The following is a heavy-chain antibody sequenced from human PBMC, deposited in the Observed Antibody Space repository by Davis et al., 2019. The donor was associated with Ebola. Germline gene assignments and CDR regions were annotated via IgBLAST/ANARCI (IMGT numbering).Heavy chain of an antibody. Sequence: GESLKISCKGSGYSFTSYWIGWVRQMPGKGLEWMGIIYPGDSDTRYSLSFQGQVTISADKSISTAYLQWSSLKASDTAMYYCARHPLLNCSGGSCYFGDYFDYWGQGTLVTVSS. D-gene: IGHD2-15*01. CDR3: ARHPLLNCSGGSCYFGDYFDY. CDR2: IYPGDSDT. J-gene: IGHJ4*02. CDR1: GYSFTSYW. V-gene: IGHV5-51*01.